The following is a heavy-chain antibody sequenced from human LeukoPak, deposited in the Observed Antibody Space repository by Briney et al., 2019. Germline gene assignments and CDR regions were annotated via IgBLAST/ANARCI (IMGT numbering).Heavy chain of an antibody. D-gene: IGHD2-15*01. CDR2: VFYSGST. CDR3: ARLWSTDCSGGSCPHQPNY. Sequence: SEPLSLTCTVSGGSVSSSSYHWGWIRQPPGKGLEWIGSVFYSGSTYYNPSLESRVTMSVDTSKNQFSLKLSSVIAADTAVYYCARLWSTDCSGGSCPHQPNYWGQGTLVTVSS. CDR1: GGSVSSSSYH. J-gene: IGHJ4*02. V-gene: IGHV4-39*01.